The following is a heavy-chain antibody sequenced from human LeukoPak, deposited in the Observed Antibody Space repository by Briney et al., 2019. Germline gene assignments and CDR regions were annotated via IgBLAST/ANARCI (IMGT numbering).Heavy chain of an antibody. CDR2: INHNGST. J-gene: IGHJ4*02. CDR3: ARAGLLWFGTFDY. Sequence: SETLSLTCAVYGGSFSGYYWSWIRQPPGKGLEWIGEINHNGSTNYNPSLKSRVTISVDTSKNQFSLKLSSVTAADTAVYYCARAGLLWFGTFDYWGQGTLVTVSS. CDR1: GGSFSGYY. D-gene: IGHD3-10*01. V-gene: IGHV4-34*01.